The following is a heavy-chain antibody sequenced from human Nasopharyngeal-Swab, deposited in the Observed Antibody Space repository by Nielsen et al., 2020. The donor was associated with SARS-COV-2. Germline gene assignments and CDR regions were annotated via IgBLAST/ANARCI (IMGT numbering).Heavy chain of an antibody. Sequence: GGSLRLSCAASGFTFNNYSFNWARQAPGKGLEWVSSISSSSSYIYYADSVKGRFTISRDNAKNSLYLQMNSLRAEDTAVYYCARDGLDYDFWSAYFMDVWGQGTTVTVSS. D-gene: IGHD3-3*01. CDR1: GFTFNNYS. V-gene: IGHV3-21*01. J-gene: IGHJ6*02. CDR2: ISSSSSYI. CDR3: ARDGLDYDFWSAYFMDV.